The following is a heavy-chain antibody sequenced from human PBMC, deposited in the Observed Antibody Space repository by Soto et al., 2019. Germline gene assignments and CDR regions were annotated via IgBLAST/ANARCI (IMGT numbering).Heavy chain of an antibody. CDR3: ARVHSWNYLSYYYYYGMDV. D-gene: IGHD1-7*01. CDR2: ISSSGSTI. J-gene: IGHJ6*02. CDR1: GFTFSSYE. Sequence: GGSLRLSCAASGFTFSSYEMNSVRQAPGKGLEWVSYISSSGSTIYYADSVKGRFTISRENAKNSVYLQMNCLRAEDTAVYYCARVHSWNYLSYYYYYGMDVWGQGPTVTVSS. V-gene: IGHV3-48*03.